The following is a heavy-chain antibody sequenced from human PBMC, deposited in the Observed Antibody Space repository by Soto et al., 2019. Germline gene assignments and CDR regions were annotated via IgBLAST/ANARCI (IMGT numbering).Heavy chain of an antibody. V-gene: IGHV3-30*18. Sequence: GGSLRLSCAASGFTFSSYGMHWVRQAPGKGLEWVAVISYDGSNKYYADSVKGRFTISRDNSKNTLYLQMNSLRAEDTAVYYCAKAWARYYYYYMDVWGKGTTVTVSS. CDR2: ISYDGSNK. CDR3: AKAWARYYYYYMDV. D-gene: IGHD3-16*01. CDR1: GFTFSSYG. J-gene: IGHJ6*03.